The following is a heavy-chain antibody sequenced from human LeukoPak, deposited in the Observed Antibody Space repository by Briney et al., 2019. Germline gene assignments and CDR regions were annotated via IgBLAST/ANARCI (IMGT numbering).Heavy chain of an antibody. V-gene: IGHV1-18*01. D-gene: IGHD2-15*01. J-gene: IGHJ4*02. CDR1: GYTFTSYG. Sequence: GESLKVSCKASGYTFTSYGISWVRQAPGQGLEWMGWISAYNGNTNYAQKLQGRVTMTTDTSTSTAYMELRSLRSDDTAVYYCARDSGGGSRLGSDFDYWGQGTLVTVSS. CDR3: ARDSGGGSRLGSDFDY. CDR2: ISAYNGNT.